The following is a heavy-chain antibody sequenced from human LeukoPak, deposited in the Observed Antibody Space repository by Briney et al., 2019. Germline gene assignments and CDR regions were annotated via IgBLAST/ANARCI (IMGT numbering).Heavy chain of an antibody. CDR3: ARRKGYYDTSGYYAFDY. D-gene: IGHD3-22*01. J-gene: IGHJ4*02. Sequence: GESLGISCKASGYRFISHWIGWVRQKPGKGLEWMGIVFPDDSDTRVSPSFQGQVTISVDKSISTAFLQWSSLSASDTAMYYCARRKGYYDTSGYYAFDYWGQGTLVTVSP. V-gene: IGHV5-51*01. CDR2: VFPDDSDT. CDR1: GYRFISHW.